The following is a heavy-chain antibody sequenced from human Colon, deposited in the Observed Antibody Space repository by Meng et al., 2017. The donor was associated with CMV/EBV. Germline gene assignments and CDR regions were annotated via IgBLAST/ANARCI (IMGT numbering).Heavy chain of an antibody. CDR2: SYWNDDK. CDR1: GFLLSTDEVG. Sequence: SGATLAKPTQTCTLTCTFSGFLLSTDEVGVGWIRQPPGKALEWLALSYWNDDKRYSPSLKSRLTITQDTSNNQVVLTMTNMDPVDTATYYCAHLITGIRIFNFDYWGQGTLVTVSS. V-gene: IGHV2-5*01. D-gene: IGHD2-15*01. CDR3: AHLITGIRIFNFDY. J-gene: IGHJ4*01.